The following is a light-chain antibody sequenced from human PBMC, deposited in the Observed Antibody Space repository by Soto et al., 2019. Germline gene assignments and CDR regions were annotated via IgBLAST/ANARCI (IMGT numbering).Light chain of an antibody. CDR1: ISDVGSYNC. CDR3: GSYTTSSNYV. J-gene: IGLJ1*01. CDR2: DVS. V-gene: IGLV2-14*03. Sequence: QSALTQPASVSGSPGQSITISCTGTISDVGSYNCVSWYQQYPGKAPKLMIYDVSTRPSGVSDRFSGSKSGNTASLTISGLRAEDEPDYYCGSYTTSSNYVFGTGTKVTVL.